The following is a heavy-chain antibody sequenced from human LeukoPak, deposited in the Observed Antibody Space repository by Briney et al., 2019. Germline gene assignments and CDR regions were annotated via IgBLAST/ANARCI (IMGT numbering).Heavy chain of an antibody. CDR2: ISYDGSNK. Sequence: GGSLRLSCAASGFALSSYAMHWVRQAPGKGLEWVAVISYDGSNKYYADSVKGRFTISRDNSKNSLCLQMNSLRDEDTAVYYCAGENIVVVTAIRDAFDIWGQGTMVTVSS. J-gene: IGHJ3*02. CDR1: GFALSSYA. CDR3: AGENIVVVTAIRDAFDI. D-gene: IGHD2-21*02. V-gene: IGHV3-30*04.